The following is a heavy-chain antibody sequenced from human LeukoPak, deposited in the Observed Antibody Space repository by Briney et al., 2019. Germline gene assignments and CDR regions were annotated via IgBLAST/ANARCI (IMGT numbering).Heavy chain of an antibody. CDR1: GRSIRSYY. CDR3: ARSGNLVVPAALFDY. V-gene: IGHV4-59*01. D-gene: IGHD2-2*01. CDR2: IYYSGST. Sequence: KPSETLSLTCTVSGRSIRSYYWSWIRQPPGEGREWIGYIYYSGSTNYNPSLKSRVTISVDTSKNQFSLKLSSVTAADTAVYYCARSGNLVVPAALFDYWGQGTLVTVSS. J-gene: IGHJ4*02.